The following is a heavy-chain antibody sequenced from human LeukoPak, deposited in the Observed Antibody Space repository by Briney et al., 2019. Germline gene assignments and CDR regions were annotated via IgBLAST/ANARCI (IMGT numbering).Heavy chain of an antibody. CDR1: GFTFSSYG. D-gene: IGHD3-3*01. CDR2: IWYDGSNK. Sequence: PGRSLRLSCAASGFTFSSYGMHWVRQAPGKGLEWVAVIWYDGSNKYYADSVKGRFTISRDNSKNTRYLQMNSLRAEDTAVYYCARDPGDYDFWSGPGVDYWGQGTLVTVSS. CDR3: ARDPGDYDFWSGPGVDY. V-gene: IGHV3-33*01. J-gene: IGHJ4*02.